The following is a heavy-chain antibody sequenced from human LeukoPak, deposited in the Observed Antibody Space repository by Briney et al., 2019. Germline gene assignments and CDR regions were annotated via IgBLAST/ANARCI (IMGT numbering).Heavy chain of an antibody. V-gene: IGHV4-59*08. Sequence: PSETLSLTCTVSGGSISTYYWSWIRQPPGKGLEWIGYIYYSGSTNYSPSLKSRVTLSVDTSKNQFSLKLSSVTAADTAVYYCARQSSGWYPIEYWGQGTLVTVSS. CDR3: ARQSSGWYPIEY. CDR1: GGSISTYY. D-gene: IGHD6-19*01. CDR2: IYYSGST. J-gene: IGHJ4*02.